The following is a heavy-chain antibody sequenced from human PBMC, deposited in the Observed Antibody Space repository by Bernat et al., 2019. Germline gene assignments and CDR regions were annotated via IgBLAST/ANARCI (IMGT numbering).Heavy chain of an antibody. D-gene: IGHD6-13*01. J-gene: IGHJ4*02. CDR3: TKDGGIAGDCVFEH. V-gene: IGHV3-15*05. Sequence: EVQLLESGGDLVQPGGSLRLSCAASGFSFNKDWMSWVRQAPGKGLEWVGRIKSRPGGGTADDAAPVKGRFTILRDDSKNTVYLQKNDMKSEDTAVYYGTKDGGIAGDCVFEHWGQGTLGTISS. CDR2: IKSRPGGGTA. CDR1: GFSFNKDW.